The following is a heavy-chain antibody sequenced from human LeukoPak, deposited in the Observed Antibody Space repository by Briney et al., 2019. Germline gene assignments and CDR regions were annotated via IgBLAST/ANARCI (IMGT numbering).Heavy chain of an antibody. CDR2: INPNSGGT. V-gene: IGHV1-2*04. CDR1: GYTFTDFY. CDR3: ARAPVPQHDGNWFDP. J-gene: IGHJ5*02. Sequence: ASVKVSCKASGYTFTDFYMHWVRQAPGQGLEWMGWINPNSGGTNYAQKFQGWVTMTRDTSISTAYMELSRLRSDDTAVYYCARAPVPQHDGNWFDPWGQGTLVTVSS.